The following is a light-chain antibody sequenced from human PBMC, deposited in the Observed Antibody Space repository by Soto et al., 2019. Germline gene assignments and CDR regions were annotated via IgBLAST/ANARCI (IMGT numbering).Light chain of an antibody. J-gene: IGKJ4*01. CDR3: QQYNNWPGT. Sequence: EIVMTQSPVTLSASPGERATLSCRTSQSVNSHLAWYQHKPGQAPRLLIYGASSRATGIPTRFSGSGSGTEFTLTIDSLQSEDFAIYFCQQYNNWPGTFGGGTKVDIK. CDR2: GAS. V-gene: IGKV3-15*01. CDR1: QSVNSH.